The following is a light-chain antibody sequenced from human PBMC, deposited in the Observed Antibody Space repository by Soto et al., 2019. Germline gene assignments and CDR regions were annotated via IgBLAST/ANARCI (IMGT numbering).Light chain of an antibody. CDR1: SSDVGL. V-gene: IGLV2-14*01. CDR3: SSFTASDTLV. Sequence: QSALTQPDSVSGSPGQSITISCTRTSSDVGLVSWYQQHPGKAPRFMIYDVNNRPSGVSNRFSASKSANTAFLTISGLQAEDEADYYCSSFTASDTLVFGGGTKLTVL. CDR2: DVN. J-gene: IGLJ2*01.